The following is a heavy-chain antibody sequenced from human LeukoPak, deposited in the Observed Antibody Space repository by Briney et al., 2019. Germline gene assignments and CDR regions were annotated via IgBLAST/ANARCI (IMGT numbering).Heavy chain of an antibody. Sequence: SQTLSLTCTVSGGSIISSAYYWSWIRQPPGKGLEWIGYIYYSGSTYYNPSLKSRVTISLDTSKNQFSLKLSSVTAADTAVYYCVRSEVSTGSEDYWGQGTLVTVSS. V-gene: IGHV4-30-4*08. CDR2: IYYSGST. CDR1: GGSIISSAYY. J-gene: IGHJ4*02. CDR3: VRSEVSTGSEDY. D-gene: IGHD6-19*01.